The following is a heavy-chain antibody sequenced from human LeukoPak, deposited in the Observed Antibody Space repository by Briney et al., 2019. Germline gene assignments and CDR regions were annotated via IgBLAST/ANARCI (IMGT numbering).Heavy chain of an antibody. V-gene: IGHV4-34*01. D-gene: IGHD5-24*01. CDR3: ARGRDRSKAGDH. CDR1: GGSCDDYY. CDR2: IHPSGIF. Sequence: QPSETLSLTCDVYGGSCDDYYCSWIRQPPGKGLEWIGEIHPSGIFYYNSSLMSRVTISIDTSKSQFSLRLTSVTAAGTAFYYCARGRDRSKAGDHWGQGSLVTVSS. J-gene: IGHJ4*02.